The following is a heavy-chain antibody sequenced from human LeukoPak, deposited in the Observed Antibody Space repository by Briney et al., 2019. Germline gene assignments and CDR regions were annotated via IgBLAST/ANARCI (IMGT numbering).Heavy chain of an antibody. CDR2: ISGSGGST. CDR1: GFTFSSYA. J-gene: IGHJ4*02. Sequence: GGSLRLSCAASGFTFSSYAMSWVRQAPGKGLEWVSAISGSGGSTYYADSVKGRFTISRDNSKDTLYLQMNSLRAEDTAVYYCAGDSSGYYYAPSYYFDYWGQGTLVTVSS. CDR3: AGDSSGYYYAPSYYFDY. V-gene: IGHV3-23*01. D-gene: IGHD3-22*01.